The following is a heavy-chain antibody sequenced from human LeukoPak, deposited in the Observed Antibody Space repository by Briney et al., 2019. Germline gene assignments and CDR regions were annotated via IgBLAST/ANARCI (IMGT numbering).Heavy chain of an antibody. J-gene: IGHJ4*02. V-gene: IGHV3-53*01. CDR1: GFTVSSND. Sequence: GGSLRLSCAASGFTVSSNDMSWVRQAPGKGLEWVSIIYTGGKTYYADSVKGRFTISRDNSKNTVYLQLNSLRAEDTAVYYCARDLCTSTNCYGAFDYWGQGTLVTVSS. D-gene: IGHD2-2*01. CDR3: ARDLCTSTNCYGAFDY. CDR2: IYTGGKT.